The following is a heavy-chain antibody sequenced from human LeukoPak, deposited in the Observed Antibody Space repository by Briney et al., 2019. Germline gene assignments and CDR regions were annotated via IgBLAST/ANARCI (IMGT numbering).Heavy chain of an antibody. CDR1: GFTFSSYW. J-gene: IGHJ6*02. CDR2: INNNGRVN. CDR3: ARGGGLDV. Sequence: GGALRLSCAASGFTFSSYWMNWARQAAGKGGEGVASINNNGRVNDYVESVKGRFTISRDNAKTPLYLQMTNLRAEDTAVYFCARGGGLDVWGQGATVTVSS. D-gene: IGHD3-16*01. V-gene: IGHV3-7*03.